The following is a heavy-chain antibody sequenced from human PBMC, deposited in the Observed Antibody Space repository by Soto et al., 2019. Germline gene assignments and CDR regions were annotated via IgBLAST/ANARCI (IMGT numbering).Heavy chain of an antibody. J-gene: IGHJ3*02. V-gene: IGHV3-21*01. Sequence: GGSLRLSCAASGFTFSSYSMNWVRQAPGKGLEWVSSISSSSSYIYYADSVKGRFTISRDNAKNSLYLQMNSLRAEDTAVYYCASVPSGSYAFDICGQGTMVTVSS. CDR2: ISSSSSYI. CDR1: GFTFSSYS. D-gene: IGHD3-10*01. CDR3: ASVPSGSYAFDI.